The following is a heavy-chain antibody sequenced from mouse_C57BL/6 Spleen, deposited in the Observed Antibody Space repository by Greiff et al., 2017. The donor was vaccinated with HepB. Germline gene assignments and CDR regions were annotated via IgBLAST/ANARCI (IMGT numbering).Heavy chain of an antibody. Sequence: VQLQQPGAELVKPGASVKLSCKASGYTFTSYWMHWVKQRPGQGLEWIGMIHPNSGSNNYNEKFKSKATLTVDKSSSTAYMQLSSLTSEDSAVYYCARGDGHDVWGKGTTVTVSS. V-gene: IGHV1-64*01. CDR3: ARGDGHDV. CDR1: GYTFTSYW. J-gene: IGHJ1*03. D-gene: IGHD2-3*01. CDR2: IHPNSGSN.